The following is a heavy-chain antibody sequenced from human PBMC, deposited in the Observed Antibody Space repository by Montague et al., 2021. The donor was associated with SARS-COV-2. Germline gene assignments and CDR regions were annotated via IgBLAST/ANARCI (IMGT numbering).Heavy chain of an antibody. CDR1: GGSFSGYY. V-gene: IGHV4-34*01. CDR2: INHSGST. D-gene: IGHD2-2*01. J-gene: IGHJ6*02. CDR3: TREGYQVLWSDYYYYGMDV. Sequence: SETLSLTCAVYGGSFSGYYWSWIRQPPGKGLEWIGEINHSGSTNYNPSLKSRVTISVDTYKNQFSLKLSSVTAADTAVYYCTREGYQVLWSDYYYYGMDVWGQGTTVIVSS.